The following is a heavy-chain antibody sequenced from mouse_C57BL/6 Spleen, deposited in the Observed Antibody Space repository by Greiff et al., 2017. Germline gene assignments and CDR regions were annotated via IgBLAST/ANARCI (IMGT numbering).Heavy chain of an antibody. CDR2: ISYDGSN. CDR3: ASNWDGGYFDY. J-gene: IGHJ2*01. CDR1: GYSITSGYY. Sequence: EVKLMESGPGLVKPSQSLSLTCSVTGYSITSGYYWNWIRQFPGNKLEWMGYISYDGSNNYNPSLKNRISITRDTSKNQFFLKLNSVTTEDTATYCCASNWDGGYFDYWGQGTTLTVSS. V-gene: IGHV3-6*01. D-gene: IGHD4-1*01.